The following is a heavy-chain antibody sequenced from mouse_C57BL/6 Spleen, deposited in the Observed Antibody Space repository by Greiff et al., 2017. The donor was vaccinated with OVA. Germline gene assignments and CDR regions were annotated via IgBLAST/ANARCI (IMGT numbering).Heavy chain of an antibody. CDR3: TGGRFAY. Sequence: VQLQQSGAELVRPGASVKLSCTASGFNIKDDYMHWVKQRPEQGLEWIGWIDPENGDTEYASKFQGKATITADTSSNTAYLQLSSLTSEDTAVCYCTGGRFAYWGQGTLVTVSA. CDR1: GFNIKDDY. CDR2: IDPENGDT. V-gene: IGHV14-4*01. J-gene: IGHJ3*01.